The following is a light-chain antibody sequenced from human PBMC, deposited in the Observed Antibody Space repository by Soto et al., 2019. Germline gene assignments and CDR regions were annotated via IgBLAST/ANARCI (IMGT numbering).Light chain of an antibody. CDR2: KAS. CDR1: QSVLNW. CDR3: QQYHSYWT. V-gene: IGKV1-5*03. Sequence: DIQMTQSPSTLSASVGGRVTITCRASQSVLNWLAWYQQKPGKAPKLLIYKASSLQNGVPSRFSDSGYGTEFSLTISSLQPDDFATYYCQQYHSYWTFGQGTKVEVK. J-gene: IGKJ1*01.